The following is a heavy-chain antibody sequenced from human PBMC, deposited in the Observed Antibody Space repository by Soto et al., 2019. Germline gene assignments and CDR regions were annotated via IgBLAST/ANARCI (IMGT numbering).Heavy chain of an antibody. Sequence: PGGSLRLSCAASGFTFSSYGMHWVRQAPGKGLEWVAVISYDGSNKYYADSVKGRFTISXGXXXXTXYXQXXXLRAXETAVYYCAKDYSSYQYYFDYWGQGTLVTVSS. CDR1: GFTFSSYG. CDR3: AKDYSSYQYYFDY. D-gene: IGHD6-6*01. CDR2: ISYDGSNK. V-gene: IGHV3-30*18. J-gene: IGHJ4*02.